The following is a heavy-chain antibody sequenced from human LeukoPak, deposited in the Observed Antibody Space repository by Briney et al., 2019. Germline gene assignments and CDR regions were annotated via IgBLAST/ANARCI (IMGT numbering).Heavy chain of an antibody. CDR1: GFTFSSHA. J-gene: IGHJ4*02. Sequence: HGGSLRLSCAASGFTFSSHAMHWVRQAPGKGLEWVALVSYDGTNKFYADSVMGRFTVSRDNSKNTLYLQMSSLRNEDTAVYYCASSPSSYFDYWGQGALVTVSS. D-gene: IGHD6-13*01. CDR3: ASSPSSYFDY. V-gene: IGHV3-30-3*01. CDR2: VSYDGTNK.